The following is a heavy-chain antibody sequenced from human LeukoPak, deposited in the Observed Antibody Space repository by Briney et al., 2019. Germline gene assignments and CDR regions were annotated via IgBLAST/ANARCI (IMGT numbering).Heavy chain of an antibody. Sequence: GGSLRLSCAASGFSFSAYWMTWVRQAPGTGLEWVANINPAGSETYYVDPVKGRFSISRDNAKNSLYLQMNRLRAEDTALYYCAKGGLYNWNRRGYYFDYWGQGTLVTVSS. CDR2: INPAGSET. D-gene: IGHD1/OR15-1a*01. J-gene: IGHJ4*02. CDR1: GFSFSAYW. CDR3: AKGGLYNWNRRGYYFDY. V-gene: IGHV3-7*03.